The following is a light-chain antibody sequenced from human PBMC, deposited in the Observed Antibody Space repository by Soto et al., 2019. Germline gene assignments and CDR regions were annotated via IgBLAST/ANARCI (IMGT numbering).Light chain of an antibody. CDR1: QSVINY. CDR3: HQYGSSHS. V-gene: IGKV3-20*01. CDR2: GVS. J-gene: IGKJ2*03. Sequence: EVVLTQSPGTLSLSPGERATLSCRASQSVINYLGCYQQKPGQAPRLLIYGVSSRATGIPDRFSGSGSGTDFTLTISRLEPEDFAVYYCHQYGSSHSFGQGTKLEIK.